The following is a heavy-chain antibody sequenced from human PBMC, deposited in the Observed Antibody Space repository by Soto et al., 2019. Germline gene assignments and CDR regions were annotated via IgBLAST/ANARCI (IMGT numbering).Heavy chain of an antibody. V-gene: IGHV3-23*01. J-gene: IGHJ3*02. CDR2: ISGSGGST. CDR3: AKVGGSSSWYQMAFDI. CDR1: GFTFSSYA. D-gene: IGHD6-13*01. Sequence: GSLRLSCAASGFTFSSYAMSWVRQAPGRGLEWVSAISGSGGSTYYADSVKGRFTISRDNSKNTLYLQMNSLRAEDTAVYYCAKVGGSSSWYQMAFDIWGQGTMVTVSS.